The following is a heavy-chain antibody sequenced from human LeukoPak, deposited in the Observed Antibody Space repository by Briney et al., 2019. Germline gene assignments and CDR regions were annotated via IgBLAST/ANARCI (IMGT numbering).Heavy chain of an antibody. CDR2: IYYSGST. CDR3: ARSHEDYGDYVDYFDY. J-gene: IGHJ4*02. Sequence: PSETLSLTCTVSGGSISSYYWGWIRQPPGKGLEWIGSIYYSGSTYYNPSLKSRVTISVDTSKNQFSLKLSSVTAADTAVYYCARSHEDYGDYVDYFDYWGQGTLVTVSS. V-gene: IGHV4-39*01. D-gene: IGHD4-17*01. CDR1: GGSISSYY.